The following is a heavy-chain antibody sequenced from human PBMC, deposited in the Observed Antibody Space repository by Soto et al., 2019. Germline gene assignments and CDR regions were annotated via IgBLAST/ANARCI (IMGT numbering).Heavy chain of an antibody. J-gene: IGHJ6*02. Sequence: ASVKVSCKSSGGTFSSYAISWLRQAPGQGLEWMGGIIPIFGTANYAQKFQGRVTITADESTSTAYMELSSLRSEDTAVYYCARSSYSSSLNRLYYYYCGMDVWGQGTTVTVSS. CDR3: ARSSYSSSLNRLYYYYCGMDV. CDR1: GGTFSSYA. V-gene: IGHV1-69*13. D-gene: IGHD6-13*01. CDR2: IIPIFGTA.